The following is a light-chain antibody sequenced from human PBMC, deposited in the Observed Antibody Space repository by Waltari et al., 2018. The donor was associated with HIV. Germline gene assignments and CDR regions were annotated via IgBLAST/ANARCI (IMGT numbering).Light chain of an antibody. V-gene: IGLV2-23*02. CDR2: EVT. J-gene: IGLJ1*01. CDR3: SSYATGNTYV. Sequence: QSALTQPASVSGSPGQSITISCTGTNSDIGKYNLVSWYQHHPGKVPKVLIFEVTTRPSGISHRFSGSKSDNTASLTISGLQAEDEADYYCSSYATGNTYVFGTGTSVTVL. CDR1: NSDIGKYNL.